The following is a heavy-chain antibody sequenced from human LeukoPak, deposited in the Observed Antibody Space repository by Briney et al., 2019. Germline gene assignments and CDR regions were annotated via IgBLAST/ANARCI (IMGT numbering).Heavy chain of an antibody. D-gene: IGHD4-17*01. CDR1: GGSISSYY. CDR3: ARGTVTTVPPKEYGMDV. V-gene: IGHV4-59*12. J-gene: IGHJ6*02. CDR2: IYYSGST. Sequence: SETLSLTCTVSGGSISSYYWSWIRQPPGKGLEWIGYIYYSGSTNYNPSLKSRVTISVDTSKNQFSLKLSSVTAADTAVYYRARGTVTTVPPKEYGMDVWGQGTTVTVSS.